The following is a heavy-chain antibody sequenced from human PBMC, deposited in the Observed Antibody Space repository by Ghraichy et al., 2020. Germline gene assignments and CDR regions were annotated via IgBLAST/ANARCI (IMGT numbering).Heavy chain of an antibody. CDR2: ISSSGSTI. J-gene: IGHJ6*02. D-gene: IGHD6-13*01. CDR1: GFTFSDYY. CDR3: ARGSSWSLYYYYYGMDV. V-gene: IGHV3-11*01. Sequence: GGSLRLSCAASGFTFSDYYMSWIRQAPGKGLEWVSYISSSGSTIYYADSVKGRFTISRDNAKNSLYLQMNSLRAEDTAVYYCARGSSWSLYYYYYGMDVWGQGTTVTVSS.